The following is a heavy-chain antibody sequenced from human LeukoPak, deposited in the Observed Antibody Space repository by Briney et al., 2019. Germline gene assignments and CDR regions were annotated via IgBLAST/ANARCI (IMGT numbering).Heavy chain of an antibody. D-gene: IGHD3-3*01. Sequence: PSETLSLTCTVSGGSISSSTYYWVWIRQPPGKGLEWIGSIYYSGTAYYNPSLKSRVTISVDTSKNQFSLNLSSVTAADTAVYYCAKDPHWTFDIWGQGTMVTVSS. CDR3: AKDPHWTFDI. J-gene: IGHJ3*02. V-gene: IGHV4-39*07. CDR1: GGSISSSTYY. CDR2: IYYSGTA.